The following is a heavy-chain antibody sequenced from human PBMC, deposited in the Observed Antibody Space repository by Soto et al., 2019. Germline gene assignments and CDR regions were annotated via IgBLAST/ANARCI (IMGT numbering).Heavy chain of an antibody. D-gene: IGHD6-13*01. CDR3: TRDIARATAAD. Sequence: EVPVVESGGGLVQPGRSLRLSCIVSGLTFGDYAMSWFRQAPGKGLEWVAVIRSKTYGETTDYAASVKGRFTISRDDSRSVAYLQMNGLKTEDSALYYCTRDIARATAADWGQGTLVTVSS. V-gene: IGHV3-49*03. J-gene: IGHJ4*02. CDR2: IRSKTYGETT. CDR1: GLTFGDYA.